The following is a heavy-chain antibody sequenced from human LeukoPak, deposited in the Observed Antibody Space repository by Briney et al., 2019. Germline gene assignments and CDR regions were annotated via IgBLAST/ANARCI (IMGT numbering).Heavy chain of an antibody. CDR2: ISQDGREK. V-gene: IGHV3-7*03. D-gene: IGHD6-19*01. CDR3: VGGIGWQPDY. Sequence: PGGSLRLSCAASAGFTFSDYWMNWVRQAPGKGLEWVAIISQDGREKLYVDSVKGRFTISGDNAKSSLYLQINSLRAEDTAVYYCVGGIGWQPDYWGQGTLVTVSS. CDR1: AGFTFSDYW. J-gene: IGHJ4*02.